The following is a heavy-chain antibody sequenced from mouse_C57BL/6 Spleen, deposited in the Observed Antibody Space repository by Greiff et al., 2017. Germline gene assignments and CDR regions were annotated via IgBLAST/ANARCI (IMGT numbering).Heavy chain of an antibody. CDR2: IYPGNSDT. CDR3: TRKTTIVAKVLYFDY. Sequence: DVKLEESGPVLARPGASVKMSCKTSGYTFTSYWMHWVKQRPGQGLEWIGAIYPGNSDTSYNQKFTGKAKLTAVTSASTAYMELSSLTNEDSAVYYCTRKTTIVAKVLYFDYWGQGTTLTVSA. V-gene: IGHV1-5*01. D-gene: IGHD1-1*01. CDR1: GYTFTSYW. J-gene: IGHJ2*01.